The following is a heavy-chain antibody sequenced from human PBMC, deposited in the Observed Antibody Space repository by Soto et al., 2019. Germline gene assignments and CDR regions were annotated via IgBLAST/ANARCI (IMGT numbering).Heavy chain of an antibody. CDR1: GFTFSSYS. CDR3: ASPGWFDP. CDR2: IGTSSTYI. V-gene: IGHV3-21*01. Sequence: PGGSLRLSCAASGFTFSSYSMNWVRQAPGKGLEWVSSIGTSSTYIYYADSVKGRFTISRDNAKNSLYLQMNSLRADDTAVYYCASPGWFDPWGQGTLVTVS. J-gene: IGHJ5*02.